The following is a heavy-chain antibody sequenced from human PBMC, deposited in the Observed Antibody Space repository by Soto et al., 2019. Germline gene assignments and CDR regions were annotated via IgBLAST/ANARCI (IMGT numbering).Heavy chain of an antibody. D-gene: IGHD3-22*01. V-gene: IGHV4-59*12. J-gene: IGHJ3*02. Sequence: PSETLSLTCTVSGGSISSYYWSWIRQPPGKGLEWIGYIYYSGSTYYNPSLKSRVTISVDTSKNQFSLKLSSVTAADTAVYYCARGPYYYDSSGYYLDAFDIWGQGTMVTVSS. CDR2: IYYSGST. CDR3: ARGPYYYDSSGYYLDAFDI. CDR1: GGSISSYY.